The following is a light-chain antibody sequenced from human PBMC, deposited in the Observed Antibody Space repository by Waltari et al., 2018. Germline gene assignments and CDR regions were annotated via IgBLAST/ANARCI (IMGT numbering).Light chain of an antibody. CDR1: QPIVSW. J-gene: IGKJ4*01. V-gene: IGKV1D-12*01. Sequence: DIQLTQSPSSLSASVGDRVTITCRASQPIVSWLAWYQHKPGQAPKLLIYAASNLESGVPSRFSGAGSGTDFTLTINSLQPEDFATYYCQQASGLPLTFGGGTKVDIK. CDR2: AAS. CDR3: QQASGLPLT.